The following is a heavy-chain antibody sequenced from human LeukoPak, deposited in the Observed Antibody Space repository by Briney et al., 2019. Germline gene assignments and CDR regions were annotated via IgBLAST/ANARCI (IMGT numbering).Heavy chain of an antibody. J-gene: IGHJ4*02. V-gene: IGHV4-59*08. CDR1: GDSIRSYY. CDR3: ARGRIAVARY. CDR2: IYYSGST. D-gene: IGHD6-19*01. Sequence: SETLSLTCTVSGDSIRSYYWNWIRQPPGKGLEWIGYIYYSGSTNCNPSLKSRVTISVDTSKNQFSLKLSSVTAADTAVYYCARGRIAVARYWGQGTLVTVSS.